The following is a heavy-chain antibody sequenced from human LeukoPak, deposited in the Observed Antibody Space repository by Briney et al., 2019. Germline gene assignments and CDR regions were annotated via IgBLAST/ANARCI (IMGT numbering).Heavy chain of an antibody. J-gene: IGHJ4*02. Sequence: PSETLSLTCTVSGGSISSGGYYWSWIRQHPGKGLEWIGYIYYSGSTYYNPSLKSRVTISVDTSKNQFSLKLSSVTAADTAVYYCARSSYDSGYYFDYWGQGTLVTVSS. CDR3: ARSSYDSGYYFDY. D-gene: IGHD3-16*01. CDR2: IYYSGST. V-gene: IGHV4-31*03. CDR1: GGSISSGGYY.